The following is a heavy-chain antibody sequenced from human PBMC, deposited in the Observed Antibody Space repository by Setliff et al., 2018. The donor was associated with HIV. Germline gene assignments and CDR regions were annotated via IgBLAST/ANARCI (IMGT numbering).Heavy chain of an antibody. CDR2: ISGSGIGS. J-gene: IGHJ5*02. D-gene: IGHD3-10*01. Sequence: GGSLRLSCAASGFTFISYGMYWVRQAPGKGLEWVSAISGSGIGSYYPDSVKGRFTISRDNSKNTLFLQMNSLRAEDTAVYYCAKDRRYYYGSGSYAAETWGQGTLVTVSS. CDR1: GFTFISYG. V-gene: IGHV3-23*01. CDR3: AKDRRYYYGSGSYAAET.